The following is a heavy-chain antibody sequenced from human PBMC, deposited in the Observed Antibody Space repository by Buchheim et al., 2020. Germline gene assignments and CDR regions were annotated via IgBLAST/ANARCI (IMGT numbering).Heavy chain of an antibody. Sequence: EVQLVESGGGLVQPGGSLRLSCAASGFTFSSYEMNWVRQAPGKGLEWVSYISSSGSTIYYADSVKGRFTISRDNAKNSLYLQMNSLRAEDTAVYYCARLTAMPYKSVGSYYYYGMDVWGQGTT. CDR3: ARLTAMPYKSVGSYYYYGMDV. J-gene: IGHJ6*02. D-gene: IGHD5-18*01. CDR1: GFTFSSYE. CDR2: ISSSGSTI. V-gene: IGHV3-48*03.